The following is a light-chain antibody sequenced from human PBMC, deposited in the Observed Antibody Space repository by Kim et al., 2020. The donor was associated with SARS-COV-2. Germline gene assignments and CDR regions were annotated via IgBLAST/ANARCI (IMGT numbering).Light chain of an antibody. Sequence: SPGERAILSCRASQSVSRSYLAWYQHKPGQSPRLLSHGAYSRATGVPDRFRGGGSGTDFTLTITRLEPDDFAVYYCQQYGRSPTTFGQGTRLEIK. V-gene: IGKV3-20*01. CDR1: QSVSRSY. J-gene: IGKJ5*01. CDR3: QQYGRSPTT. CDR2: GAY.